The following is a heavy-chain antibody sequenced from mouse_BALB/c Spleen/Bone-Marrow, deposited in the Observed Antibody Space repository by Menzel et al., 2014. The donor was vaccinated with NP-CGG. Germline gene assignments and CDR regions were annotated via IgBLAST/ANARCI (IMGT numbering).Heavy chain of an antibody. V-gene: IGHV1-69*02. CDR2: IDPSDSET. Sequence: PGAELVKPGAPVKLSCKASGYTFTSYWMNWVKQRPGRGLEWIGRIDPSDSETHYNQKFKDKATLTVDKSSSTAYIQLSSLTSEDSAVYYCARALGDGYYYAMDYWGQGTSVTVSS. CDR3: ARALGDGYYYAMDY. J-gene: IGHJ4*01. CDR1: GYTFTSYW. D-gene: IGHD2-3*01.